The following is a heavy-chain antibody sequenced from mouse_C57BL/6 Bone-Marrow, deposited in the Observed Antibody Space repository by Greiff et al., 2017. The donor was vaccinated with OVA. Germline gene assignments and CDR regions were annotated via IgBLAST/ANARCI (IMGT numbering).Heavy chain of an antibody. Sequence: QVTLKECGPGILQPSQTLSLTCSFSGFSLSTFGMGVGWIRQPSGKGLEWLAHIWWDDDKYYNPALQSRLTISKDTSKNQGVLKIANVDTADTATYYCARMGGLRERFAYWGQGTLVTVSA. CDR2: IWWDDDK. J-gene: IGHJ3*01. D-gene: IGHD1-1*01. CDR1: GFSLSTFGMG. CDR3: ARMGGLRERFAY. V-gene: IGHV8-8*01.